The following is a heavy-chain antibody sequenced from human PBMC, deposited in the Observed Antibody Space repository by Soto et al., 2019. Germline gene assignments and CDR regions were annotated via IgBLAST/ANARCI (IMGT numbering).Heavy chain of an antibody. CDR2: ISRSSSYM. CDR1: GFTFSSYS. D-gene: IGHD3-22*01. V-gene: IGHV3-21*01. Sequence: EVQLVESGGGLVKPGGSLRLSCAASGFTFSSYSFNWVRQAPGKGLEWVSSISRSSSYMYYSDSVKGRFTISRDNAKNSLSLQMNSLRAEDTAVYYCARDRYYDASGIYNYDGMDVWGQGTTVTVSS. J-gene: IGHJ6*02. CDR3: ARDRYYDASGIYNYDGMDV.